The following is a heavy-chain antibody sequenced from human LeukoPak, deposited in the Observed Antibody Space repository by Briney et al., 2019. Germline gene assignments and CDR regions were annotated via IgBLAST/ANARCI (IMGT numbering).Heavy chain of an antibody. Sequence: SETLSLTCAVYGGSFSGYYWSWIRQPPGKGLEWIGEINHSGSTNYNPSLKSRVTISVDTSKNQFSLRLSSVTAADTAVYYCARGPRYFDWLLKISDYWGQGTLVTVSS. CDR3: ARGPRYFDWLLKISDY. V-gene: IGHV4-34*01. CDR1: GGSFSGYY. CDR2: INHSGST. D-gene: IGHD3-9*01. J-gene: IGHJ4*02.